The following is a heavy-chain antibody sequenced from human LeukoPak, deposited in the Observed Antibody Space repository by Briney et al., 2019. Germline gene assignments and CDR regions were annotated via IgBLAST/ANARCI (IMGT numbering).Heavy chain of an antibody. CDR2: ISGSGGST. J-gene: IGHJ4*02. CDR1: GFTFSSYA. Sequence: GGSLRLSRAASGFTFSSYAMSWVRQAPGKGLEWVSAISGSGGSTYYADSVKGRFTISRDNSKNTLYLQMNSLRAEDTAVYYCAKDWVSTVVTPFDYWGQGTLVIVSS. CDR3: AKDWVSTVVTPFDY. D-gene: IGHD4-23*01. V-gene: IGHV3-23*01.